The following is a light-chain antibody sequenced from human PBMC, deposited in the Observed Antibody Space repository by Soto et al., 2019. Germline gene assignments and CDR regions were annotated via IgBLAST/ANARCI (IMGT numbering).Light chain of an antibody. J-gene: IGKJ2*01. CDR1: QSIASY. CDR3: QQTRTVPPEWP. CDR2: ATS. V-gene: IGKV1-39*01. Sequence: MQMPRSPCSLSASVGDRVSITCPTSQSIASYLNWYPQKPGKAPILLILATSDLQSGVPTRFSGSGSGTHFTLSISSLQPEDSATYYCQQTRTVPPEWPFG.